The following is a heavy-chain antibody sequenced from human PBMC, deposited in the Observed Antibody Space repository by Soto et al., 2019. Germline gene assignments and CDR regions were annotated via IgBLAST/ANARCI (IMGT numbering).Heavy chain of an antibody. J-gene: IGHJ4*02. CDR1: GGSISSGGYY. CDR3: ARMSLFYGDYDY. Sequence: SETLSLTCTVSGGSISSGGYYWSWIRQHPGKGLEWIGYIYYSGSTYYNPSLKSRVTISVDTSKNQFSLKLSSVTAADTAVYYCARMSLFYGDYDYWGQGTLVTVSS. V-gene: IGHV4-31*03. D-gene: IGHD4-17*01. CDR2: IYYSGST.